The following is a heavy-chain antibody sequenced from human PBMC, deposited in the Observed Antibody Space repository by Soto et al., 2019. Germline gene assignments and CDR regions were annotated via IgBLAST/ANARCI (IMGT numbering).Heavy chain of an antibody. CDR1: GGDISTYY. CDR2: IHSSGST. D-gene: IGHD3-3*01. J-gene: IGHJ5*02. CDR3: ARGQRFSDWFDP. Sequence: QVQLQESGPGLVKPSETLSLTCTVSGGDISTYYWTWIRQPAGKGLEWIGRIHSSGSTKYNPSLKRRVTMSLATAKNQFSLRLSSVTAADTAVYYCARGQRFSDWFDPWGQGTLVTVSS. V-gene: IGHV4-4*07.